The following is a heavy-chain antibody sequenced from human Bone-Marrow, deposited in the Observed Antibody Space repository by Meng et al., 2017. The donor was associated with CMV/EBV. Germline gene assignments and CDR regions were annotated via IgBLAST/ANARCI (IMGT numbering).Heavy chain of an antibody. CDR2: ISSSSSTI. CDR3: ARRSNYYYYGMDV. Sequence: GESLKISCAASGFTFSSYSMNWVRQAPGKGLEWVSYISSSSSTIYYADSMKGRFTISRDNAKNSLYLQMNSLRAEDTAVYYCARRSNYYYYGMDVWGQGTTVTVSS. CDR1: GFTFSSYS. D-gene: IGHD3-10*01. V-gene: IGHV3-48*04. J-gene: IGHJ6*02.